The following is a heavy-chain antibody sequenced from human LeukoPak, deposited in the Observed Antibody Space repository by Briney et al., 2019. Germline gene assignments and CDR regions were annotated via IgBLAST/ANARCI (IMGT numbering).Heavy chain of an antibody. CDR1: GFTFSSYG. V-gene: IGHV3-74*01. J-gene: IGHJ4*02. CDR2: INSDGRST. D-gene: IGHD4-11*01. CDR3: ARGRYYSNSCFDY. Sequence: GGSLRLSCSASGFTFSSYGMHWVRQAPGRGLVWVSHINSDGRSTNYADSVKGRFTISRDNAKNTLYLQINSLRAEDTAVYYCARGRYYSNSCFDYWGRGTLVTVSS.